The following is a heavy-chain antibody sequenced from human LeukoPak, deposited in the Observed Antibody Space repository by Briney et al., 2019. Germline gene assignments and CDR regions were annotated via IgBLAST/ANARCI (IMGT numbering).Heavy chain of an antibody. CDR2: INHSGST. CDR3: ARGLMAYYYYYMDV. D-gene: IGHD5-24*01. Sequence: SQTLSLTCTVSGGSISSGSYYWSWIRQPPGKGLEWIGEINHSGSTNYNPSLKSRVTISVDTSKNQFSLKLSSVTAADTAVYYCARGLMAYYYYYMDVWGKGTTVTVSS. V-gene: IGHV4-39*07. CDR1: GGSISSGSYY. J-gene: IGHJ6*03.